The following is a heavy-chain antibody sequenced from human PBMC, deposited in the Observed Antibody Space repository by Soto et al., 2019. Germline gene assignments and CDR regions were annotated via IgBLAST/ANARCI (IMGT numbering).Heavy chain of an antibody. CDR1: GGTFSSYA. J-gene: IGHJ4*02. CDR2: IIPIFGTA. V-gene: IGHV1-69*13. CDR3: AVYYYDSSGYYYYFDY. Sequence: ASVKVSCKASGGTFSSYAISWVRQAPGQGLEWMGGIIPIFGTANYAQKFQGRVTITADESTSTAYMELSSLRSEDTAVYYCAVYYYDSSGYYYYFDYWGQGTLVTVSS. D-gene: IGHD3-22*01.